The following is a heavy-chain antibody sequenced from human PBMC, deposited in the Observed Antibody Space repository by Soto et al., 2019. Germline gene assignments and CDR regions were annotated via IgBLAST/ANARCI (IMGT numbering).Heavy chain of an antibody. CDR3: VRENWEVALDV. J-gene: IGHJ3*01. V-gene: IGHV4-30-4*01. CDR2: VFYTGTT. Sequence: QVQLQESGPGLVKPSQNLSLTCTVSGGSISSGDYYWTWIRQPPGKGLECIGYVFYTGTTYYNPSLRSRVNISVETSKILFSLRLTSVTAADTAVYYCVRENWEVALDVWGHGTLVTVSS. CDR1: GGSISSGDYY. D-gene: IGHD7-27*01.